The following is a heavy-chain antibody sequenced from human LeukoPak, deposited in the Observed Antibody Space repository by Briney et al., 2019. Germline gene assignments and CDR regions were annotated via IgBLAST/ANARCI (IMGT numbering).Heavy chain of an antibody. CDR1: GFTFSTYS. CDR2: ISGSSSTI. Sequence: PGGSLRLSCAASGFTFSTYSINWVRQAPGKGLEWVSYISGSSSTIYYADSVKGRLTISRDNAKNLLYLQMNSLRAEDTAVYYCARDGYWGQGTLVTVSS. CDR3: ARDGY. J-gene: IGHJ4*02. V-gene: IGHV3-48*01.